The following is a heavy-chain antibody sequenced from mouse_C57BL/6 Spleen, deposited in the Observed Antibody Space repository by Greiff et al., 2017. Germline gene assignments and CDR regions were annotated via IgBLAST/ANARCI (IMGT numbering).Heavy chain of an antibody. J-gene: IGHJ4*01. CDR2: IDPEDGDT. V-gene: IGHV14-2*01. CDR1: GFNIKDYY. Sequence: VQLQQSGAELVKPGASVKLSCTASGFNIKDYYMHWVKQRTEQGLEWIGRIDPEDGDTKYAAKFQGKATITADTSSNTVYLQLSILTSEDTAVYYCSYYDYGYYAMDYWGQGTSVTVSS. CDR3: SYYDYGYYAMDY. D-gene: IGHD2-4*01.